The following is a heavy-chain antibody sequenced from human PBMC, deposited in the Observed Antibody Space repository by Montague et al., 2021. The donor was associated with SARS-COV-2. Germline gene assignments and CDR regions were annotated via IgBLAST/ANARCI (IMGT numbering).Heavy chain of an antibody. Sequence: TLSLTCIVSGGSISSSNYYWGWIRQPPGKGLEYIGSLYYSGSTYYNPSLRSRVTISVETSKNQLSLRLNAVTAADTAVYYCATEGAAAGFDFWGQGILVTVSP. CDR2: LYYSGST. CDR1: GGSISSSNYY. V-gene: IGHV4-39*02. D-gene: IGHD6-13*01. CDR3: ATEGAAAGFDF. J-gene: IGHJ4*02.